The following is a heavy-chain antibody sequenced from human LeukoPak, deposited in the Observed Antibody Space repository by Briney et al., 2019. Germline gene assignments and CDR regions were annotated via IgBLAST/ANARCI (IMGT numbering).Heavy chain of an antibody. CDR1: GYTFTSYD. CDR3: ARGLFGEFVFDY. D-gene: IGHD3-10*01. J-gene: IGHJ4*02. CDR2: MNPNSGNT. V-gene: IGHV1-8*01. Sequence: GASVKVSCKASGYTFTSYDINWVRQATGQGLEWMGWMNPNSGNTGYAQKFQGRVTMTRNTSISTAYMELRSLRSDDTAVYYCARGLFGEFVFDYWGQGTLVTVSS.